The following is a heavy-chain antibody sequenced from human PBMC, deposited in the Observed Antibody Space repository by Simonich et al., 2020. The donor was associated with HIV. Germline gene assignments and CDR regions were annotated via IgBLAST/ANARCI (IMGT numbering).Heavy chain of an antibody. D-gene: IGHD4-17*01. Sequence: QVQLQQWGAGLLKPSETLSLTCAVYGGSFSGYYWRWLRQRPGKGLEWIGETNHSGNTNYNPSLKGRVTISVDTSKNQFSLKLSSVTAADTAVYYCARRHPTTVTTPYFDYWGQGTLVTVSS. V-gene: IGHV4-34*01. CDR3: ARRHPTTVTTPYFDY. CDR2: TNHSGNT. CDR1: GGSFSGYY. J-gene: IGHJ4*02.